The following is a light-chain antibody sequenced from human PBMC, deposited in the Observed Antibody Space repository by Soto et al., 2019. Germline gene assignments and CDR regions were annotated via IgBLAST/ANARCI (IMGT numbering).Light chain of an antibody. CDR2: GAS. CDR1: QSVSIL. J-gene: IGKJ1*01. V-gene: IGKV3-20*01. CDR3: QQYGSSGT. Sequence: EIVMTQSPAPLSVSPGERATLSCRASQSVSILLAWYQQKPGQAPRLLIYGASNRATGIPDRFGGSGSGTDFPLTISRLEPEDFAVYYCQQYGSSGTFGQGTKVEI.